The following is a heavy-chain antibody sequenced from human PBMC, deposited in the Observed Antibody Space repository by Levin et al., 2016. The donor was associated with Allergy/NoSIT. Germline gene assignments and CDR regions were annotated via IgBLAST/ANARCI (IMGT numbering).Heavy chain of an antibody. V-gene: IGHV1-18*01. D-gene: IGHD3-10*01. Sequence: VRQMPGKGLEWMGWISAYNGNTNYAQKLQGRVTMTTDTSTSTAYMELRSLRSDDTAVYYCARGAYYYGSGKIDPWGQGTLVTVSS. CDR2: ISAYNGNT. CDR3: ARGAYYYGSGKIDP. J-gene: IGHJ5*02.